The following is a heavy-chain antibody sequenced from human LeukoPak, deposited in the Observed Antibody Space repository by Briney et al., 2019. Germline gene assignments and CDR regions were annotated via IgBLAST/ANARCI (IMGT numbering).Heavy chain of an antibody. D-gene: IGHD2-21*02. CDR3: ARDASVSICGGDCYPLD. CDR2: IYTSGST. J-gene: IGHJ4*02. Sequence: SETLSLTCTVSGGSISNFFWSWIRQPAGKGLEWIGRIYTSGSTNYNPSLSNRDTMSIDTSKNQFSLKLSSVTAADTAVYYCARDASVSICGGDCYPLDWGQGTLVTVSS. V-gene: IGHV4-4*07. CDR1: GGSISNFF.